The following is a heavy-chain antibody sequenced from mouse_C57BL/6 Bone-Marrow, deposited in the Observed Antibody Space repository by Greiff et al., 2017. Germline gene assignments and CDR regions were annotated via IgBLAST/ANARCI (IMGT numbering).Heavy chain of an antibody. CDR1: GYTFTSYG. CDR3: ARDQITTVVATRAMDY. D-gene: IGHD1-1*01. J-gene: IGHJ4*01. CDR2: IYPRSGNT. Sequence: QVQLQQSGAELARPGASVKLSCKASGYTFTSYGIRWVKQRTGQGLEWIGEIYPRSGNTYYNEQFKGKATLTADKYSSTAYMELRRLTSEDSAVXFCARDQITTVVATRAMDYWGQGTSVTVSS. V-gene: IGHV1-81*01.